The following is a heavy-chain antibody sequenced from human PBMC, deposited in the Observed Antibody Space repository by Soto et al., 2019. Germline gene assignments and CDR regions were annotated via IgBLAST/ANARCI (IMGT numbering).Heavy chain of an antibody. Sequence: PSETLSLTCSVSGVSISSSSHYWGWIRQPPGKGLEWIGTIYYSGSTYYSPSLKSRVAISVDTSKNQFSLKLTSVTAADTAVYYCARQEYGSGSYYDFDYWGQGTLVTVSS. CDR3: ARQEYGSGSYYDFDY. CDR1: GVSISSSSHY. D-gene: IGHD3-10*01. CDR2: IYYSGST. V-gene: IGHV4-39*01. J-gene: IGHJ4*02.